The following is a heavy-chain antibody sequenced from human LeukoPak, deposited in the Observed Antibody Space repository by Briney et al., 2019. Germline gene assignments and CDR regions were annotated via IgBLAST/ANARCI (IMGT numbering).Heavy chain of an antibody. CDR1: GGSISSGGYS. J-gene: IGHJ5*02. CDR3: ARADYYDSSGYGTWFDP. D-gene: IGHD3-22*01. CDR2: IYHSGST. Sequence: SETLSLTCAVSGGSISSGGYSWSWIRQPPGKGLEWIGYIYHSGSTYYNPSLKSRVTISVDRSTNQFSLKLSSVTAADTAVYYCARADYYDSSGYGTWFDPWGQGTLVTVSS. V-gene: IGHV4-30-2*01.